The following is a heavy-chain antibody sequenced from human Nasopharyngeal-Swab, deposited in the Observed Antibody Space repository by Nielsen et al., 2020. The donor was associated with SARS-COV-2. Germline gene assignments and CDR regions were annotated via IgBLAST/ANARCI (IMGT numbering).Heavy chain of an antibody. V-gene: IGHV1-24*01. D-gene: IGHD5-12*01. Sequence: ASVTVSCKVPGYTLTELSMHWVRQAPGKGLEWMGGFDPEDGETIYAQKFQGRVTITEDTSTDTAYMELSSLRSEDTAVYYCATGPIVARINWFDPWGQGTLVTVSS. J-gene: IGHJ5*02. CDR1: GYTLTELS. CDR3: ATGPIVARINWFDP. CDR2: FDPEDGET.